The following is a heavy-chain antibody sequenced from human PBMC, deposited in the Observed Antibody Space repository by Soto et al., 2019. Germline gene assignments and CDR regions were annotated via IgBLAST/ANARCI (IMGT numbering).Heavy chain of an antibody. CDR1: GGTFNKYA. J-gene: IGHJ4*02. V-gene: IGHV1-69*13. CDR2: IIPMFGKA. CDR3: ARGREVARHHFHY. D-gene: IGHD1-26*01. Sequence: ASEKVSCKASGGTFNKYAVSWVRQAPGQGLEWLGGIIPMFGKANYAQKFQGRVTITADESTSTAYMELSSLRSGDTAVYYCARGREVARHHFHYSGQATVVTVSS.